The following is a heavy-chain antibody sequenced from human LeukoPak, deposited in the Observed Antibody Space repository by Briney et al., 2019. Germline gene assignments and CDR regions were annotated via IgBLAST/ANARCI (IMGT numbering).Heavy chain of an antibody. CDR1: GGYISSYY. Sequence: PLETLSLTCTVSGGYISSYYWSWIRQPPGKGLEWIGYIYYSGSTNYNPSLKSRVTISVDTSKNQFSLKLSSVTAADTAVYYCARALLGAPFDYWGQGTLVTVSS. V-gene: IGHV4-59*01. CDR2: IYYSGST. J-gene: IGHJ4*02. CDR3: ARALLGAPFDY. D-gene: IGHD1-26*01.